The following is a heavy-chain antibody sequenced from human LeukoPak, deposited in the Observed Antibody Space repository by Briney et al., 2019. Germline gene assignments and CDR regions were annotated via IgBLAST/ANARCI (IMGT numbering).Heavy chain of an antibody. V-gene: IGHV5-51*01. CDR1: GYSFTSYW. J-gene: IGHJ6*02. D-gene: IGHD3-16*01. Sequence: GESLKISCKGFGYSFTSYWIGWVRQMPGKGLEWMGIIYPGDSDTRYSPSFQGQVTISADKSISTAYLQWSSLKASDTAMYYCASGPMGPYYYYGMDVWGQGTTVTVSS. CDR3: ASGPMGPYYYYGMDV. CDR2: IYPGDSDT.